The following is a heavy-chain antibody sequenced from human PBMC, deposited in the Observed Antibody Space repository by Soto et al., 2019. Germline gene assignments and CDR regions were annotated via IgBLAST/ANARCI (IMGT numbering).Heavy chain of an antibody. CDR3: ATTRVGPCSSSICFSGIFDGMDV. CDR1: GFTISNYG. Sequence: GSLRLSCAASGFTISNYGMHWVRQTPGKGLEWVAVISYDGTITYYADSVKGRFTISRDNSKNTLYLQMNSLRTEDTAVYYCATTRVGPCSSSICFSGIFDGMDVWGQGTTVTVSS. CDR2: ISYDGTIT. V-gene: IGHV3-30-3*01. J-gene: IGHJ6*02. D-gene: IGHD2-2*01.